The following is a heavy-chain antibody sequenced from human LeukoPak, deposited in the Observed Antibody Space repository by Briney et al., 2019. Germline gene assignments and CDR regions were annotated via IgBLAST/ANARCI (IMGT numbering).Heavy chain of an antibody. V-gene: IGHV1-69*05. J-gene: IGHJ4*02. CDR1: GGTFSSYA. CDR3: ARDVLAARHPTYFDY. D-gene: IGHD6-6*01. CDR2: IIPIFGTA. Sequence: SLKVSCKASGGTFSSYAISRGRQAPGQGLEWRGGIIPIFGTANYAQKFQGRVTITTDESTSTAYMELSSLRSEDTAVYYCARDVLAARHPTYFDYWGQGTLVNVSS.